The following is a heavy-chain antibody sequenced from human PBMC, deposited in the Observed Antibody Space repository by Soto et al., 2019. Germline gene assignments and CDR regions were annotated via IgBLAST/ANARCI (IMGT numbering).Heavy chain of an antibody. CDR3: ARSMTTVVTLDY. J-gene: IGHJ4*02. D-gene: IGHD4-17*01. V-gene: IGHV4-39*01. CDR2: IHYSGST. Sequence: SETLSLTCDVSGGSISIGTDYWGWIRQPPGKGLEWIGNIHYSGSTNYNPSLKSRLSISVDTSKNQFSLKLSSVTAADTAVYYCARSMTTVVTLDYWGQGTLVTVPQ. CDR1: GGSISIGTDY.